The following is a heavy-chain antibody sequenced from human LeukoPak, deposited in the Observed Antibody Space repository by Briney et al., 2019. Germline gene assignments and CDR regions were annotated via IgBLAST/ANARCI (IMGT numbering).Heavy chain of an antibody. V-gene: IGHV4-59*01. CDR2: IYYSGST. Sequence: PSETLSLTCTVSGGSTSSYYWSWIRQPPGKGLEWIGYIYYSGSTNYNPSLKSRVTISVDTSKNQFSLKLSSVTAADTAVYYCARVTDYGDYLDYWGQGTLVTVSS. CDR3: ARVTDYGDYLDY. D-gene: IGHD4-17*01. J-gene: IGHJ4*02. CDR1: GGSTSSYY.